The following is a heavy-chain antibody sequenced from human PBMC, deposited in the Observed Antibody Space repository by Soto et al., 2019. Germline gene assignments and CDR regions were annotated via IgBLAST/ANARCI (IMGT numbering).Heavy chain of an antibody. V-gene: IGHV3-49*03. CDR3: TRVWDSSNQNAFDI. CDR1: GFTFGDYA. CDR2: IRSKAYGGTT. Sequence: GGSLRLSCTASGFTFGDYAMSWFRQAPGKGLEWVGFIRSKAYGGTTEYAASVKGRFTISRDDSKSIAYLQMNSLKTEDTAVYYCTRVWDSSNQNAFDIWGQGTMVTVSS. J-gene: IGHJ3*02. D-gene: IGHD6-13*01.